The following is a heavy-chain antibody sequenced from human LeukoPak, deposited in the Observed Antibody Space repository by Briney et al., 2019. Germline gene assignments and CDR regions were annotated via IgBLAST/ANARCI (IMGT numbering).Heavy chain of an antibody. J-gene: IGHJ4*02. CDR1: GRSITRSSYY. D-gene: IGHD3-22*01. CDR3: ARGYDSSGYPFDY. V-gene: IGHV4-39*01. CDR2: LYYGGNI. Sequence: SQSLSLTCTLSGRSITRSSYYSAWLREPPWKGLEWIGSLYYGGNIFYNPSVKGRLTISVDTSKNRFSLKLSSETAADTAVYYCARGYDSSGYPFDYWGQGTLVTGSS.